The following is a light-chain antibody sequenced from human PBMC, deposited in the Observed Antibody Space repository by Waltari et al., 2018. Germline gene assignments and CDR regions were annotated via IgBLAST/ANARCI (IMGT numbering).Light chain of an antibody. CDR3: QKYDSAPRT. Sequence: DIQMTQSPSSLSASVVDRVPITCRASQGITNYLAWYQHKPGKVPKLLIYAASTLQSGVPSRFSGSGSGTDFTLTISSLQPEDVATYYCQKYDSAPRTFGQGTKVEIK. CDR2: AAS. CDR1: QGITNY. V-gene: IGKV1-27*01. J-gene: IGKJ1*01.